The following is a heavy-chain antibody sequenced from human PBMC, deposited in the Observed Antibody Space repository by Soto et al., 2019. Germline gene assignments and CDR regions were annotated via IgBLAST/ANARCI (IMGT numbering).Heavy chain of an antibody. CDR2: ISYDGGSNK. D-gene: IGHD5-12*01. J-gene: IGHJ6*02. CDR1: GFTFSSYA. Sequence: QVQLVESGGGVVQPGRSLRLSCAASGFTFSSYAMHWVRQAPGEGLEWVAVISYDGGSNKYYADSVKGRFTISRDNSRNTLYLQMNSLRAEDTAVYYCARVVATITDYYYCMDVWGQGTTVTVSS. V-gene: IGHV3-30-3*01. CDR3: ARVVATITDYYYCMDV.